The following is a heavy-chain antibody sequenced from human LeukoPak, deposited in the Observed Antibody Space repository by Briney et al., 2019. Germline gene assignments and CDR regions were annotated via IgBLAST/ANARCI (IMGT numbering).Heavy chain of an antibody. V-gene: IGHV3-7*01. J-gene: IGHJ3*02. D-gene: IGHD3-3*01. CDR3: ARDQGGYYDFWSGYPHDAFDI. CDR1: GFTFSSYW. Sequence: QPGGSLRLSCAASGFTFSSYWMSWVRQAPGKGLEWVTNIKQDGSEKYYVDSVKGRFTISRDNVKNSLYLQMNSLRAEDTAVYYCARDQGGYYDFWSGYPHDAFDIWGQGTMVTVSS. CDR2: IKQDGSEK.